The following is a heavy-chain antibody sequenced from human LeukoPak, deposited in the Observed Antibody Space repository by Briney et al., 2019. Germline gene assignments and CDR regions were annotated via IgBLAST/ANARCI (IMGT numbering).Heavy chain of an antibody. CDR3: ATMDGTGYVGY. J-gene: IGHJ4*02. V-gene: IGHV3-7*01. D-gene: IGHD2-8*02. CDR1: GITLSNYW. Sequence: GGTLRLSCAASGITLSNYWMTWVRQAPGKGLEWVAKIKQDGSLTHYVDAVKGRFTITRDNAKNSVFFLMDSLGVEDTAVYYCATMDGTGYVGYWGQGTLVTVSS. CDR2: IKQDGSLT.